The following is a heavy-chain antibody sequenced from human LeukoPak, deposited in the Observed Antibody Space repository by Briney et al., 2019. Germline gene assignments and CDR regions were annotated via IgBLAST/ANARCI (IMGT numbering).Heavy chain of an antibody. Sequence: GESLKISCKGSGYSFTSYWIGWVRQMPGKGLEWMGIIYPGDSDTRYSPSFQGQVTISADKSISTAYLQWSSLKASDTAMYYRARQSWATYNWFDPWGQGTLVTVSS. CDR2: IYPGDSDT. J-gene: IGHJ5*02. CDR3: ARQSWATYNWFDP. V-gene: IGHV5-51*01. CDR1: GYSFTSYW. D-gene: IGHD7-27*01.